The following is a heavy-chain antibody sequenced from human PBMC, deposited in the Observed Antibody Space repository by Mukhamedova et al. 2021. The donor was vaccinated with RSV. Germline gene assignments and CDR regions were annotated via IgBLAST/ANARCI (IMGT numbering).Heavy chain of an antibody. Sequence: GGIIPILGIANYAQKFQGRVTITADESTSTAYMELSSLRSEDTAVYYCASCRSSSGYFDYWGQGTLVTDSS. CDR3: ASCRSSSGYFDY. V-gene: IGHV1-69*10. CDR2: IIPILGIA. J-gene: IGHJ4*02. D-gene: IGHD6-6*01.